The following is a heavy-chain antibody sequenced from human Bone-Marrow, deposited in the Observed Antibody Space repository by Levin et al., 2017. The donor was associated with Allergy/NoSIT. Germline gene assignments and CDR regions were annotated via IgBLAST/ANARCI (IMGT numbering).Heavy chain of an antibody. CDR2: FDPEDDKA. D-gene: IGHD3-16*01. V-gene: IGHV1-24*01. CDR3: ATALGGNFSLHEYLHH. CDR1: GSGYTLTQLS. J-gene: IGHJ1*01. Sequence: ASVKVSCRVSGSGYTLTQLSIHWVRQAPGKGLQWMGGFDPEDDKAIYAQMFQGRVSMTEAPSADTAYLYLSSLRSDDTAVYYCATALGGNFSLHEYLHHWGQGTLVTVSS.